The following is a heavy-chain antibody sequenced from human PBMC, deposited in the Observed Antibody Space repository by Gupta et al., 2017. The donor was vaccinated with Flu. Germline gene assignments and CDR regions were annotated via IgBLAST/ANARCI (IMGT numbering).Heavy chain of an antibody. CDR3: TRNPHGSSGCNDY. CDR2: FDRDGNSI. J-gene: IGHJ4*02. CDR1: GFTFSTYC. D-gene: IGHD3-22*01. V-gene: IGHV3-74*03. Sequence: VRMVESGGGLVQPGRYLRLSCATSGFTFSTYCIHWVRHDPAKGLVGVLRFDRDGNSITYADAVKSRFTIYRDNAKNTVYLQMSNLGAEETAMYYCTRNPHGSSGCNDYWGQGTLVTVSS.